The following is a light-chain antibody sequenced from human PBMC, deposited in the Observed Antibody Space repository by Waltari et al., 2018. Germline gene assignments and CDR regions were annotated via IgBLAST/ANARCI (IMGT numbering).Light chain of an antibody. Sequence: SALIQPRSVSGSPGQSVTISCTGTSSDVGAYNFVSWYQQRPGQAPKLIIYDVNKRPSGVPDRFSTSKSGNTASLTISGLQPEDEADYHCCSSAGNPYVFGTGTEVTVL. CDR1: SSDVGAYNF. J-gene: IGLJ1*01. V-gene: IGLV2-11*01. CDR3: CSSAGNPYV. CDR2: DVN.